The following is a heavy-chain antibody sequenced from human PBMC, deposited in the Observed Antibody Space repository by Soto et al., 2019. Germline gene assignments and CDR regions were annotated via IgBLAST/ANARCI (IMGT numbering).Heavy chain of an antibody. V-gene: IGHV4-4*02. D-gene: IGHD2-21*01. CDR1: GASVSSTYW. CDR3: ARGVIH. Sequence: PSETLSLTWAVSGASVSSTYWWSWVRQHPGKGPEWIGEIYYSGSANYNPSLKSRVTISVDTSKNQFSLKLSSVTAADTAVYYCARGVIHWGQGTLVTVSS. CDR2: IYYSGSA. J-gene: IGHJ4*02.